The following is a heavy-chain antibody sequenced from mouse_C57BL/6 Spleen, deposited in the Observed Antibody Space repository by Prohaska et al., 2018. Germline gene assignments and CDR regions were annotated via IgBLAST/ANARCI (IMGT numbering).Heavy chain of an antibody. CDR1: GYTFTTYG. J-gene: IGHJ1*03. CDR2: INTYSGVP. D-gene: IGHD1-1*01. Sequence: QIQLVQSGPELKKPGETVKISCKASGYTFTTYGMSWVKQATGKGLKWMGWINTYSGVPTYADDFKGRFAFSLETSASTAYLQINNLKNEDTATYFCARNYGSSPHWYFDVWGTGTTVTVSS. CDR3: ARNYGSSPHWYFDV. V-gene: IGHV9-3*01.